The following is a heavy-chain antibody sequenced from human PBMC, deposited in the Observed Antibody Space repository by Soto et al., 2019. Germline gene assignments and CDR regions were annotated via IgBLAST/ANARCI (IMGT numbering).Heavy chain of an antibody. CDR2: ISGSGGST. V-gene: IGHV3-23*01. D-gene: IGHD3-3*01. CDR3: AKDGSITIFGVVIDSRYFDY. Sequence: QPGGYLRLSCAASGFTFSSYAMSWVRQAPGKGLEWVSAISGSGGSTYYADSVKGRFTISRDNSKNTLYLQMNSLRAEDTAVYYCAKDGSITIFGVVIDSRYFDYWGQGTLVTVSS. J-gene: IGHJ4*02. CDR1: GFTFSSYA.